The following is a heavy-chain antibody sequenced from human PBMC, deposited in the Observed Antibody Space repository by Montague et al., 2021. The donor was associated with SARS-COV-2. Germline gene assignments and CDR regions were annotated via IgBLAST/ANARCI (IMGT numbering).Heavy chain of an antibody. D-gene: IGHD2-21*01. CDR2: ISYSWST. CDR3: ARHVDPSGGHCRNWYFDL. V-gene: IGHV4-39*01. CDR1: GGSITTDIFY. Sequence: SETLSLTCTVSGGSITTDIFYWGWVRQPPGKGLEWIGSISYSWSTYYNPSLKSRVTMSVDTSKNQFSLGLISLTATDTAMYYCARHVDPSGGHCRNWYFDLWGRGTLVTVSS. J-gene: IGHJ2*01.